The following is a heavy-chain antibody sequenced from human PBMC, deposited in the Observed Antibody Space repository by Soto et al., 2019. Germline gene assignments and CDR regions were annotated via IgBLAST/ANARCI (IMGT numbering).Heavy chain of an antibody. J-gene: IGHJ4*02. Sequence: GGPLRLSCAASGFTFSNYGMHWVRQAPGKGLEWVAVIWYDGSNKYYADSMKGRSTISRDDFKNTLFLQMNSLRAEDTAVYYCPRDGGNRAFDYWGQGTLVTVSS. V-gene: IGHV3-33*01. CDR2: IWYDGSNK. CDR1: GFTFSNYG. D-gene: IGHD3-16*01. CDR3: PRDGGNRAFDY.